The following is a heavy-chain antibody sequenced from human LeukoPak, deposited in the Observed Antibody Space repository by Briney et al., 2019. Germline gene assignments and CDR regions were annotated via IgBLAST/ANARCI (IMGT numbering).Heavy chain of an antibody. J-gene: IGHJ3*02. V-gene: IGHV3-15*01. D-gene: IGHD4-23*01. Sequence: PGGSLRLSCAASGLTFSNAWMSWVRQAPGKGLEWVGRIKSKTDGGTTDYAAPVKGRFTISRDDSKNTLYLQMNSLKTEDTAVYYCTTDSPSTVVDGGHIWGQGTMVTVSS. CDR2: IKSKTDGGTT. CDR1: GLTFSNAW. CDR3: TTDSPSTVVDGGHI.